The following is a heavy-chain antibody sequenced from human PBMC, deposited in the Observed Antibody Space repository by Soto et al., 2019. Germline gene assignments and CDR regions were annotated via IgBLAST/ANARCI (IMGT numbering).Heavy chain of an antibody. CDR2: INAGNGNT. J-gene: IGHJ5*02. CDR1: GYTFTSYA. D-gene: IGHD2-2*01. Sequence: ASVKVSCKASGYTFTSYAMHWVRQAPGQRLEWMGWINAGNGNTKYSQKFQGRVTITRDTSASTAYMELSSLRSEDTAVYYCARDRGYCSSTSCLHNWFDPWGQGTPVTVSS. V-gene: IGHV1-3*01. CDR3: ARDRGYCSSTSCLHNWFDP.